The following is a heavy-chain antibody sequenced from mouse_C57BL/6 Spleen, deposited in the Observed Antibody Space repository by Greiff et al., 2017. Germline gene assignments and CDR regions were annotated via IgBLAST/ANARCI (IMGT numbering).Heavy chain of an antibody. Sequence: EVQLVESGPGLVKPSQSLSLTCSVTGYSITSGYYWNWIRQFPGNKLEWMGYISYDGSNNYNPSLKNRISITRDTSKNQFFLKLNSVTTEDTATYYCARETVTTSFDYWGQGTTLTVSS. CDR1: GYSITSGYY. D-gene: IGHD2-1*01. J-gene: IGHJ2*01. V-gene: IGHV3-6*01. CDR3: ARETVTTSFDY. CDR2: ISYDGSN.